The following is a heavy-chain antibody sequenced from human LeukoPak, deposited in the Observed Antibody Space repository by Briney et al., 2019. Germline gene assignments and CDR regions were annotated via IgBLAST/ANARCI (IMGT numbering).Heavy chain of an antibody. CDR2: IYTSGST. V-gene: IGHV4-4*07. Sequence: SETLSLTCTVSGGSISSYYWSWIRQPAGKGLEWIGRIYTSGSTNYNPSLKSRVTMSVDTSKNQFSLKLSSVTAADTAVYYCARAPPDSSGWYTGDTYYFDYWGQGTLVTVSS. D-gene: IGHD6-19*01. J-gene: IGHJ4*02. CDR1: GGSISSYY. CDR3: ARAPPDSSGWYTGDTYYFDY.